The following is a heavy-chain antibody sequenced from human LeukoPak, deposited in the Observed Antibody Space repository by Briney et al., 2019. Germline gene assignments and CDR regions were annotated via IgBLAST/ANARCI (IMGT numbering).Heavy chain of an antibody. D-gene: IGHD1-1*01. V-gene: IGHV3-30*01. CDR3: AGEGNWLNYYYYYYMDV. CDR1: GFTFSSYA. CDR2: ISYDGSNK. J-gene: IGHJ6*03. Sequence: PGRSLGLSCAASGFTFSSYAMHWVRQAPGKGLEWVAVISYDGSNKYYADSVKGRFTISRDNSKNTLYLQMNSLRAEDTAVYYCAGEGNWLNYYYYYYMDVWGKGTTVTVSS.